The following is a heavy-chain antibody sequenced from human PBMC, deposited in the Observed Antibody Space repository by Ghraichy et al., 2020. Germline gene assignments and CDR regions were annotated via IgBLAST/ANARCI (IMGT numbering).Heavy chain of an antibody. CDR2: IYYSGST. J-gene: IGHJ4*02. D-gene: IGHD6-19*01. Sequence: SETLSLTCTVSGGSISSSSYYWGWIRQPPGKGLEWIGNIYYSGSTYYNPSLKSRVTISVDTSKNQLSLKLSSVTAADTAVYYCARPSSGWYGPFDSWGQGTLVTVSS. V-gene: IGHV4-39*01. CDR3: ARPSSGWYGPFDS. CDR1: GGSISSSSYY.